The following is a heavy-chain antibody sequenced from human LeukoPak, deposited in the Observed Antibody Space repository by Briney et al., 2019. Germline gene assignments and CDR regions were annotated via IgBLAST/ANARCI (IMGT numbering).Heavy chain of an antibody. CDR3: ASLTTADAFDI. V-gene: IGHV4-61*05. CDR2: IYDSGST. J-gene: IGHJ3*02. D-gene: IGHD3-22*01. CDR1: GGSISSSSYY. Sequence: PSETLSLTCTVSGGSISSSSYYWGWIRQPPGKGLEWIGYIYDSGSTNYNPSLKSRVTISVDTSKNQFSLKLSSVTAADTAVFYCASLTTADAFDIWGKGTMVTVSS.